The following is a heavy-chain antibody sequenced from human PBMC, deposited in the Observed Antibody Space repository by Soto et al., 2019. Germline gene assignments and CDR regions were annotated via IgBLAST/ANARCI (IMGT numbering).Heavy chain of an antibody. Sequence: PSASLSLTCTVSGGSISSNYWTWIRQPPGKGLEWIGYVYNSGSTNYSPSLKSRVTISEDTSKSQFSLKVNSMTAADTAVYYCARYRREAVAGYTLDNWGQGILVTVSS. D-gene: IGHD6-13*01. J-gene: IGHJ4*02. CDR1: GGSISSNY. CDR3: ARYRREAVAGYTLDN. CDR2: VYNSGST. V-gene: IGHV4-59*01.